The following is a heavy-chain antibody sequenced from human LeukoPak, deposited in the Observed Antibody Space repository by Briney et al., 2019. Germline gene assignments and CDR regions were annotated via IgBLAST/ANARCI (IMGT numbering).Heavy chain of an antibody. V-gene: IGHV3-48*03. D-gene: IGHD2-8*01. CDR1: GFTFSNFE. J-gene: IGHJ4*02. CDR3: AKDGIVLMAAFDY. Sequence: GGSLRLSCAASGFTFSNFEMNWVRQAPGKGLEWVSYISGSGASIYYADSVKGRFTMSRDNSKNTLYLQMNSLRAEDTAVYYCAKDGIVLMAAFDYWGQGTLVTVSS. CDR2: ISGSGASI.